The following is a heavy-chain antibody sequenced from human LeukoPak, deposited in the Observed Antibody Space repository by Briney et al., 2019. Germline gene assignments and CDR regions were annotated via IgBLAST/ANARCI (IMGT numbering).Heavy chain of an antibody. J-gene: IGHJ6*03. D-gene: IGHD6-13*01. CDR3: ARDSSQLRYTSSWSHYYYYMDV. Sequence: VASVKVSCKASGGTFSSYAISWVRQAPGQGLEWMGGIIPIFGTANYAQKFQGRVTITTDESTSTAYMDLSSLRSEDTAVYYCARDSSQLRYTSSWSHYYYYMDVWGKGTTVTVSS. CDR2: IIPIFGTA. V-gene: IGHV1-69*05. CDR1: GGTFSSYA.